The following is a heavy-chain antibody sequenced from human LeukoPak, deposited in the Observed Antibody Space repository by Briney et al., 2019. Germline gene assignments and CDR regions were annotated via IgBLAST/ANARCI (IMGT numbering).Heavy chain of an antibody. Sequence: GGSLRLSCAASGFTFSDYYMSWIRQAPGKGLEWVSYISSSGSTIYYADSVKGRFTISRDNSKNILYLQMNSLRAEDTAVYYCAREGYCSSTSCYPDSWFDPWGQGTLVTVSS. D-gene: IGHD2-2*01. CDR3: AREGYCSSTSCYPDSWFDP. CDR1: GFTFSDYY. J-gene: IGHJ5*02. CDR2: ISSSGSTI. V-gene: IGHV3-11*04.